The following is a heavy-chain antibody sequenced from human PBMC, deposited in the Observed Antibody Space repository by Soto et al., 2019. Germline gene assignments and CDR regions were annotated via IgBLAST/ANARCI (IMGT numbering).Heavy chain of an antibody. J-gene: IGHJ6*02. CDR2: ISGSGGST. D-gene: IGHD6-19*01. CDR1: GFTFSSYA. Sequence: PGGSLRLSCAASGFTFSSYAMSWVRQAPGKGLEWVSAISGSGGSTYYADSVKGRFTISRDNSKNTLYLQMNSLRAEDTAVYYCAKDSSAEVLAAVAGPNYYYYGMDVWGQGTTVTVSS. CDR3: AKDSSAEVLAAVAGPNYYYYGMDV. V-gene: IGHV3-23*01.